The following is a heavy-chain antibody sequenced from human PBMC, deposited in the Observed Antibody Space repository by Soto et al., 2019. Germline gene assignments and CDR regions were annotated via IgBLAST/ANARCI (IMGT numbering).Heavy chain of an antibody. CDR3: ARAHCSSTSCYSRYYYYGMDV. CDR2: ISSSSSYI. D-gene: IGHD2-2*01. J-gene: IGHJ6*02. Sequence: PGGSLRLSCAASGFTFSSYSMNWVRQAPGKGLEWVSSISSSSSYIYYADSVKGRFTISRDNSKNTLYLQMNSLRAEDTAVYYCARAHCSSTSCYSRYYYYGMDVWGQGTTVTVSS. V-gene: IGHV3-21*01. CDR1: GFTFSSYS.